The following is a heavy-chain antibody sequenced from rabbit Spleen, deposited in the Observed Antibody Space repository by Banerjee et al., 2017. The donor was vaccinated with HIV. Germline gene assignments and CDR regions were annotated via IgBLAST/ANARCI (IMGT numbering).Heavy chain of an antibody. CDR3: AKDQYSGSKLGYFNL. CDR1: GFSFSDRDV. V-gene: IGHV1S45*01. CDR2: INTATGKA. J-gene: IGHJ4*01. D-gene: IGHD4-2*01. Sequence: QEQLVESGGGLVKPEGSLTLTCKASGFSFSDRDVMCWVRQAPGKGLEWIACINTATGKAVYASWAKGRFTISRTSSTTVTLQMTSLTAADTATYFCAKDQYSGSKLGYFNLWGPGTLVTVS.